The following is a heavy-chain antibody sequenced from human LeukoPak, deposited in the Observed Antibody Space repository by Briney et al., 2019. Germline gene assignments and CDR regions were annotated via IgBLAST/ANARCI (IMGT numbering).Heavy chain of an antibody. V-gene: IGHV3-23*01. J-gene: IGHJ6*02. CDR1: GFTFIKNA. Sequence: PGGSLRLSCAASGFTFIKNAMTWVRQAPGKGLEWVSAISGSGGYTFYADSVKGRFTISRDNSKNTLYVQMNSLRAEDTAVYYCAKDSRSWNYLFYYGMDVWGQGTTVTVSS. D-gene: IGHD1-7*01. CDR3: AKDSRSWNYLFYYGMDV. CDR2: ISGSGGYT.